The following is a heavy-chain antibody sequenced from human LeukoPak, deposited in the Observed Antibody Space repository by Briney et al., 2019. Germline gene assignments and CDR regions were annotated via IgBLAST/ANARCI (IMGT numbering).Heavy chain of an antibody. CDR3: ARSVTSVCKFDF. Sequence: GGPLRLSCAASGFTVSSYYMSWVRQAPGKGLEWVSIIYSSGSTYYADSVKGRFTISRDNSKNTLYLQMNSLRAEDTAVYYCARSVTSVCKFDFWGQGTLVTVSS. CDR1: GFTVSSYY. D-gene: IGHD4-17*01. CDR2: IYSSGST. V-gene: IGHV3-53*01. J-gene: IGHJ4*02.